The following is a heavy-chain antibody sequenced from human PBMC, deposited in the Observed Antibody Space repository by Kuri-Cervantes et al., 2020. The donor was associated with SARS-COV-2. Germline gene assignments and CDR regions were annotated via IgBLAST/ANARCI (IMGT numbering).Heavy chain of an antibody. D-gene: IGHD4-23*01. J-gene: IGHJ4*02. CDR3: ARDTSTVVTPDRFDY. V-gene: IGHV1-69*13. CDR1: GGTFSSYA. CDR2: IIPIFGTA. Sequence: SVKVSCKASGGTFSSYAISWVRQAPGQGLEWMGGIIPIFGTANYAQKFQGRVTITADESTSTAYMELSSLRAEDTAVYYCARDTSTVVTPDRFDYWGQGTLVTVSS.